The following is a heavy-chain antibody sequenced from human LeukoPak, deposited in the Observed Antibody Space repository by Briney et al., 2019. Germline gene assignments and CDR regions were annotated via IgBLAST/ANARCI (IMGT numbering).Heavy chain of an antibody. J-gene: IGHJ4*02. V-gene: IGHV3-21*01. CDR3: AKDRIGGSCFDY. Sequence: GGSLRLSCAASGFTFSSYSMNWVRQAPGKGLEWVSSISSSSSYIYYADSVKGRFTISRDNAKNSLYLQMNSLRAEDTAVYYCAKDRIGGSCFDYWGQGTLVTVSS. D-gene: IGHD1-26*01. CDR1: GFTFSSYS. CDR2: ISSSSSYI.